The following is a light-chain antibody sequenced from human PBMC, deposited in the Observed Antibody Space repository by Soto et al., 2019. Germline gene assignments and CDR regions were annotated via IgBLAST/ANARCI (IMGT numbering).Light chain of an antibody. Sequence: QSALTQPPSASGTPGQRVTISCSGSSSNIESNTVNWFQQVPGTAPKLLIYSNNLRPSGVPDRFSGSKSGTSASLAISGLQSDDEADYYCAVWDDSLNGRVFGTGTKLTVL. CDR1: SSNIESNT. V-gene: IGLV1-44*01. CDR3: AVWDDSLNGRV. J-gene: IGLJ1*01. CDR2: SNN.